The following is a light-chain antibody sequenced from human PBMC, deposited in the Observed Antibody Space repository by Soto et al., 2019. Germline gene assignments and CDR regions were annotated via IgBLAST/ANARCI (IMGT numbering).Light chain of an antibody. CDR1: QSVSSY. CDR2: DAS. V-gene: IGKV3-11*01. J-gene: IGKJ3*01. Sequence: EIVLTHSPATLSLSPGERATLSCRASQSVSSYLAWYQQKPGQAPRLLIYDASNRATGIPARFSGSGSGTDFTLTISSLEPEDFAVYYCQQRSNWRFTFGPGTKVDIK. CDR3: QQRSNWRFT.